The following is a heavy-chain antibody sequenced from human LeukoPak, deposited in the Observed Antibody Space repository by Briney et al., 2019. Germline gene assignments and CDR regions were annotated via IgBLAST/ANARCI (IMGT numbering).Heavy chain of an antibody. CDR1: GGSISSYY. J-gene: IGHJ3*02. CDR2: IYYSGST. CDR3: ARDSMIGAFDI. D-gene: IGHD3-22*01. Sequence: PSETLSLTCTVSGGSISSYYWSWIRQPPGKGLEWIGYIYYSGSTNYNPSLKSRVTISVDTSKNQFSLKLSSVTAADTAVYYCARDSMIGAFDIWGQGTMVTVSS. V-gene: IGHV4-59*01.